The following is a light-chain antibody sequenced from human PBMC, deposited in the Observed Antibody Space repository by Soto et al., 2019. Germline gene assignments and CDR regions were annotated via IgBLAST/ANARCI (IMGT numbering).Light chain of an antibody. CDR1: RSNIGNNA. V-gene: IGLV1-44*01. J-gene: IGLJ3*02. CDR2: TNN. CDR3: ATWDDSLNARGV. Sequence: QSVLHQTPSASGTPGQTVTISCSGSRSNIGNNAVSWYQQFPGTAHKLLSYTNNQRPSGVPDRFSGSKSGTSASLAISGLQSEDEADYYCATWDDSLNARGVFGGGTKLTVL.